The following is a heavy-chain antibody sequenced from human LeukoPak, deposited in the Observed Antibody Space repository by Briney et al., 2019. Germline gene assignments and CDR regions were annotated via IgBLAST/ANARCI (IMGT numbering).Heavy chain of an antibody. Sequence: SETLSLTCTVSGGSISSSSYSWGWIRQPPGKGLEWIANIYYSGSTNYNPSLKSRVTISVDTSKNQVSLKLSSVTAADTAVYYCASRFHYSSGWYSDYWGQGTLVTVSS. D-gene: IGHD6-19*01. CDR1: GGSISSSSYS. V-gene: IGHV4-39*01. CDR3: ASRFHYSSGWYSDY. J-gene: IGHJ4*02. CDR2: IYYSGST.